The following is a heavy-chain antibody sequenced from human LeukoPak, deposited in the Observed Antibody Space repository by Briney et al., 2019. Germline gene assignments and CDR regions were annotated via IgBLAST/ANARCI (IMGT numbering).Heavy chain of an antibody. J-gene: IGHJ3*02. CDR3: ARDARRRVVRLRAFDI. CDR2: IIPIFGTA. Sequence: SVKVSCKASGGTFSSYAISWVRQAPGQGLEWMGGIIPIFGTANYAQKFQGRVMITADESTSTAYMELSSLRSEDTAVYYCARDARRRVVRLRAFDIWGQGTMVTVSS. V-gene: IGHV1-69*01. CDR1: GGTFSSYA. D-gene: IGHD3-10*01.